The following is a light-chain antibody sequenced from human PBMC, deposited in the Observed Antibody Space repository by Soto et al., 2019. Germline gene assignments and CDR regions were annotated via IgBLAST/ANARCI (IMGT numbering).Light chain of an antibody. CDR1: QSVSSY. J-gene: IGKJ4*01. V-gene: IGKV3-11*01. Sequence: EIVLTQSPATLSLSPGERATLSCRASQSVSSYLAWYQQKPGQAPRLLIYDASNRATGIPARFSGSGSGTDFTLTISCLEHEDFAVYYCQQRSNWPPLTFGGGSKVEIK. CDR3: QQRSNWPPLT. CDR2: DAS.